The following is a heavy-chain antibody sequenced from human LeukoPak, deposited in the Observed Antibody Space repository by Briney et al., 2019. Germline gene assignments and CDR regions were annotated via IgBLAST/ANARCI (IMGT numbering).Heavy chain of an antibody. CDR2: ISSSSSYI. CDR1: GFTFSSYS. CDR3: ARGGEYSSSLAFYYYYYMDV. Sequence: GGSLRLSCAASGFTFSSYSMNWVRQAPGKGLEWVSSISSSSSYIYYADSVKGRFTISRDNAKNSLYLQMNSLRAEDTAVYYCARGGEYSSSLAFYYYYYMDVWGKGTTVTVSS. D-gene: IGHD6-6*01. J-gene: IGHJ6*03. V-gene: IGHV3-21*01.